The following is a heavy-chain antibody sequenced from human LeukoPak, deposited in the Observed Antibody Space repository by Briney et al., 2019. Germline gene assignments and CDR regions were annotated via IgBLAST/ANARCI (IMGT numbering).Heavy chain of an antibody. J-gene: IGHJ4*02. Sequence: PGRSLRLSCAASGFTFSSYAMHWVRQAPGKGLEWVAVISYDGSNKYYADSVKGRFTISRVNSKNTLYLQMNSLRAEDTAVYYCASEGYGYWGQGTLVTVSS. CDR2: ISYDGSNK. CDR3: ASEGYGY. CDR1: GFTFSSYA. D-gene: IGHD5-18*01. V-gene: IGHV3-30*01.